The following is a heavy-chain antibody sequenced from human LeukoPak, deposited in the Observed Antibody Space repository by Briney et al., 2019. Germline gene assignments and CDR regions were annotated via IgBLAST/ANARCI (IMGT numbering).Heavy chain of an antibody. Sequence: GGSLRLSCAASGFTFGSYGMSWVRPAPGNGLEWVSAISGSGGSTYYADSVKGRFTISRDNSKNTLYLQMTSPRAEDTAVYYCARDLTTVRDYSGEGTLVTLSS. CDR1: GFTFGSYG. CDR3: ARDLTTVRDY. D-gene: IGHD4-11*01. CDR2: ISGSGGST. V-gene: IGHV3-23*01. J-gene: IGHJ4*02.